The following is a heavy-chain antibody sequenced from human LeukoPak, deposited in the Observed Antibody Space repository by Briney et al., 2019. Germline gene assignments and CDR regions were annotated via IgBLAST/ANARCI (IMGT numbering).Heavy chain of an antibody. Sequence: SETLSLTCAVYGGSFSSYYWSWIRQPPGKGLEWIGEINHSGSTNYNPSLKSRVTISVDTSKNQFSLKLSSVTAADTAVYYCARGTYGDYVSGVQAHLFDYWGQGTLVTVSS. CDR2: INHSGST. CDR1: GGSFSSYY. D-gene: IGHD4-17*01. V-gene: IGHV4-34*01. CDR3: ARGTYGDYVSGVQAHLFDY. J-gene: IGHJ4*02.